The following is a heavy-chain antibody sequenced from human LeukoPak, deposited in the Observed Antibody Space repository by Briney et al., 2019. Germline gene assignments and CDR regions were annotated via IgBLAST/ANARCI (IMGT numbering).Heavy chain of an antibody. CDR1: GGTFSSYA. Sequence: ASVKVSCKASGGTFSSYAISWVRQAPGQGLEWMGRIIPILGIANYAQKFQGRVTITADKSTSTAYMELSSLRSEDTAVYYCARPSSRGKWEPYLNWFDPWGQGTLVTVSS. CDR3: ARPSSRGKWEPYLNWFDP. D-gene: IGHD1-26*01. V-gene: IGHV1-69*04. CDR2: IIPILGIA. J-gene: IGHJ5*02.